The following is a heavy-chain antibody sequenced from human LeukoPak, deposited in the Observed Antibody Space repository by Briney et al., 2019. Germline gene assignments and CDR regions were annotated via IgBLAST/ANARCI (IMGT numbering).Heavy chain of an antibody. J-gene: IGHJ6*02. CDR2: INHSGST. V-gene: IGHV4-34*01. Sequence: TASETLSLTCAVYGGSFSGYYWSWIRQPPGKGLEWIGEINHSGSTNYNPSLKSRVTISVDTSKNQFSLKLSSVTAADTAVYYCARVILSSGSYWAFPQPKYYYYGMDVWGQGTTVTVSS. D-gene: IGHD3-10*01. CDR1: GGSFSGYY. CDR3: ARVILSSGSYWAFPQPKYYYYGMDV.